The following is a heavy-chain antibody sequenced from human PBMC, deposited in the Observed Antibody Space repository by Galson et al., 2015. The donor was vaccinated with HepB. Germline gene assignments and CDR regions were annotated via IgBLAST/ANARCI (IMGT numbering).Heavy chain of an antibody. V-gene: IGHV1-69*01. CDR3: VRNQLAYCSSASCPLSNLDY. J-gene: IGHJ4*02. Sequence: SCKASGGTFSGYGFSWVRQAPGQGLEWMGVIIPVFGTAHYAQKFQGRVTVTADESTRTAYMELSSLRSEDTAVYYCVRNQLAYCSSASCPLSNLDYWGQGTRVTVSS. CDR1: GGTFSGYG. CDR2: IIPVFGTA. D-gene: IGHD2-2*01.